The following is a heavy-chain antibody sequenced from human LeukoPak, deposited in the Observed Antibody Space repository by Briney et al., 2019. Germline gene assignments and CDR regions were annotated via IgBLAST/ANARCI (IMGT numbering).Heavy chain of an antibody. V-gene: IGHV3-7*01. Sequence: GGSLRLSCAASGFTFSSYWMSWVRQAPGKGLEWVANIKQDGSEKYYVDSVKGRFTISRGNAKNSLYLQMNSLRAEDTAVYYCARDRYSSGWYVPFDYWGQGTLVTVSS. J-gene: IGHJ4*02. CDR1: GFTFSSYW. CDR2: IKQDGSEK. CDR3: ARDRYSSGWYVPFDY. D-gene: IGHD6-19*01.